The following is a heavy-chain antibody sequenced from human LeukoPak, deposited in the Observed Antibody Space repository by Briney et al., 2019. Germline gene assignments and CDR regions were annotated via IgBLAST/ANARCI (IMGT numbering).Heavy chain of an antibody. CDR2: INPGESDT. V-gene: IGHV5-51*01. J-gene: IGHJ4*02. D-gene: IGHD2-2*01. CDR3: TRYQVPPGRDYFDY. Sequence: GESLKISCKGSGYNFASYWIGWVRQIPGKGLEWMGIINPGESDTRYSPSFQGQVPMTVDNAINTAYLHWISLKASDTAMYYCTRYQVPPGRDYFDYWGQGTLVTVSS. CDR1: GYNFASYW.